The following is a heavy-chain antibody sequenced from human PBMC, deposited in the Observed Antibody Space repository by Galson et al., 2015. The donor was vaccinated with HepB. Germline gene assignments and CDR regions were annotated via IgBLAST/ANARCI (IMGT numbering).Heavy chain of an antibody. V-gene: IGHV3-49*03. Sequence: SLRLSCAASGFTFGDYAMSWFRQAPGKGLEWVGFIRSKAYGGTTEYAASVKGRFTISRDDSKSIAYLQMNSLKTEDTAVYYCTRYSSSWYSHTNNWFDPWGQGTLVTVSS. J-gene: IGHJ5*02. CDR3: TRYSSSWYSHTNNWFDP. CDR2: IRSKAYGGTT. CDR1: GFTFGDYA. D-gene: IGHD6-13*01.